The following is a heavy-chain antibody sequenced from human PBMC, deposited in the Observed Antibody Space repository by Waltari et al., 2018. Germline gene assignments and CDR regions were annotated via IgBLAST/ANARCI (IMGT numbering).Heavy chain of an antibody. D-gene: IGHD1-26*01. CDR2: TKEDGNEI. CDR3: ARGWAHLDS. J-gene: IGHJ4*02. CDR1: GFPFRYYW. V-gene: IGHV3-7*01. Sequence: EVPLVASGGNLVQPGGSLRRSFAASGFPFRYYWITWVRQAPGKGLEWVANTKEDGNEIYYLDSVKGRFTISRDNAKNSLFLQMNSLRAEDTAIYYCARGWAHLDSWGQGTLVTVSS.